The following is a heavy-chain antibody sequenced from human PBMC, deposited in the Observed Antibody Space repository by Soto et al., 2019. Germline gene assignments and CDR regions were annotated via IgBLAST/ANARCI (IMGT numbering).Heavy chain of an antibody. D-gene: IGHD3-10*01. Sequence: PGGSLRLSCAASGFTFSSYAMSWVRQAPGKGLEWVSAISGSGGSTYYADSVKGRFTISRDNSKNTLYLQMNSLRAEDTAVYYCAKWGARGVIFIAFDYWGQGTLVTVSS. CDR1: GFTFSSYA. CDR2: ISGSGGST. V-gene: IGHV3-23*01. J-gene: IGHJ4*02. CDR3: AKWGARGVIFIAFDY.